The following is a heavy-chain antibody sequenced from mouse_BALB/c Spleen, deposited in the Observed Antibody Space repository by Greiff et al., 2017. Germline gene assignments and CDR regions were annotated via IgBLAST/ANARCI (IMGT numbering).Heavy chain of an antibody. V-gene: IGHV5-17*02. J-gene: IGHJ4*01. CDR3: ARCSYPYAMDY. CDR1: GFTFSSFG. Sequence: EVNVVESGGGLVQPGGSRKLSCAASGFTFSSFGMHCVRQAPEKGLEWVAYISSGSSTIYYADTVKGRFTISRDNPKNTLFLQMTSLRSEDTAMYYCARCSYPYAMDYWGQGTSVTVSS. CDR2: ISSGSSTI. D-gene: IGHD2-12*01.